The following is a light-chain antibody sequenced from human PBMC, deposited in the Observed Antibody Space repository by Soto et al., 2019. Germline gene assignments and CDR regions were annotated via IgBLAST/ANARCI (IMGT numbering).Light chain of an antibody. V-gene: IGKV1-12*01. Sequence: MTQSPASLSVSPGERVTITCRASQSISSWLAWYQQKPGRAPKLLISAASTLQSGVPSRFSGTGSGTDFTLSISSLQPEDFATYYCQQLNTYPVTFGGGTKVDIK. CDR1: QSISSW. CDR2: AAS. J-gene: IGKJ4*01. CDR3: QQLNTYPVT.